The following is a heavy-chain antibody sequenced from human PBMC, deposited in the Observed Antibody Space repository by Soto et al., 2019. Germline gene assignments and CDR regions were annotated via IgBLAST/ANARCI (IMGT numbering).Heavy chain of an antibody. Sequence: GESLKISCKGSGYSFTSYWIGWMRQMPGKGLEWMGIIYPGDSDTRYSPSFQGQVTISADKSISTAYLRWSSLKASDSAIYYCARHRTAGKGCFDPWGQGTPVTVSS. CDR3: ARHRTAGKGCFDP. CDR1: GYSFTSYW. J-gene: IGHJ5*02. CDR2: IYPGDSDT. D-gene: IGHD6-13*01. V-gene: IGHV5-51*01.